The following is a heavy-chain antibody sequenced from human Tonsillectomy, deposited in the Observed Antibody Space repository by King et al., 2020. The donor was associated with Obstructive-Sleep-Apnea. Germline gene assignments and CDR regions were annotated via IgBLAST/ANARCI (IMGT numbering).Heavy chain of an antibody. J-gene: IGHJ6*02. CDR2: IGFYGIDK. CDR1: GFTFRHFD. CDR3: AKADSGGYDSPNSFVMDV. V-gene: IGHV3-33*06. D-gene: IGHD5-12*01. Sequence: VQLVESGGGVVQVGRSLRLSCAASGFTFRHFDMHWVRQAPGKGLEWGAFIGFYGIDKDYGDSGQGRFTISRDNSRNTLFLQMSSLRGDDTAVYFCAKADSGGYDSPNSFVMDVWGQGTTVTVSS.